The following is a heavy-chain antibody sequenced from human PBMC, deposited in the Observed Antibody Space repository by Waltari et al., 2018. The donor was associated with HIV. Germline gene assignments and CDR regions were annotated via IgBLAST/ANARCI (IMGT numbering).Heavy chain of an antibody. V-gene: IGHV1-69*01. CDR1: GGTFSSYA. CDR2: IIPIFGTA. Sequence: QVQLVQSGAEVKKPGSSVKVSCKASGGTFSSYAISWVRQAPGQGLEWMGGIIPIFGTANYAQNFQGRVTITADESTSTAYMELSSLRSEDTAVYYCARDPRRTSFGYYGMDVWGQGTTVTVSS. CDR3: ARDPRRTSFGYYGMDV. D-gene: IGHD1-7*01. J-gene: IGHJ6*02.